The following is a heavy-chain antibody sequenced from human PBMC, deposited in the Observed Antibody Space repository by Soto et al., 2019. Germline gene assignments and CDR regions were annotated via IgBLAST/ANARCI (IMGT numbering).Heavy chain of an antibody. CDR2: IYPGDSDT. Sequence: GESLKISCKGSGYSFTSYWIGWVRQMPGKGLEWMGIIYPGDSDTRYSPSFQGQVTISADKSISTAYLQWSSLKASDTAMYYCARTHYGSGSYSGDYYGMDVWGQGTTVTVSS. CDR3: ARTHYGSGSYSGDYYGMDV. D-gene: IGHD3-10*01. J-gene: IGHJ6*02. CDR1: GYSFTSYW. V-gene: IGHV5-51*01.